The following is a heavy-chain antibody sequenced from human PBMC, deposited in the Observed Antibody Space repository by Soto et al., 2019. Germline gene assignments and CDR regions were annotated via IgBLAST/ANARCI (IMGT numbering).Heavy chain of an antibody. V-gene: IGHV1-3*01. Sequence: KFQGRVTITRDTSASTAYMELSSLRSEDTAVYYCARVPTYSSYLLDYWGQGTLVTVSS. J-gene: IGHJ4*02. CDR3: ARVPTYSSYLLDY. D-gene: IGHD4-4*01.